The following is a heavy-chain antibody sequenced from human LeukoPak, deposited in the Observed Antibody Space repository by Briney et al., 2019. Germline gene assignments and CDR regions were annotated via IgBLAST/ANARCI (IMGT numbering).Heavy chain of an antibody. CDR3: ARARRKEMATLYAFDI. CDR2: INPSGGST. V-gene: IGHV1-46*01. D-gene: IGHD5-24*01. CDR1: GYTFTSYY. J-gene: IGHJ3*02. Sequence: ASVKVSCKASGYTFTSYYMHWVRQAPGQGLEWMGIINPSGGSTSYAQKFQGRVTMTRDTSTSTVYMELSSLGSEDTAVYYCARARRKEMATLYAFDIWGQGTMVTVSS.